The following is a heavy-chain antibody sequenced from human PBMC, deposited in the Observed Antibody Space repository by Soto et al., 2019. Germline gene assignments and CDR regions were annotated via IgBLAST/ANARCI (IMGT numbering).Heavy chain of an antibody. J-gene: IGHJ4*02. V-gene: IGHV1-2*02. D-gene: IGHD5-12*01. Sequence: ASVKVSCKASGYTFTGYYMHWVRQAPGQGLEWMGWINPNSGGTNYAQKFQGRVTMTRDTSISTAYMELSRLRSDDTAVYYCARASVRGYSGYGGYWGQGTLVTVSS. CDR2: INPNSGGT. CDR3: ARASVRGYSGYGGY. CDR1: GYTFTGYY.